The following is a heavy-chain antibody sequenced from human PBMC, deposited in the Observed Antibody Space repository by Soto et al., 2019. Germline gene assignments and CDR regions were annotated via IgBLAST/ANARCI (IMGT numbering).Heavy chain of an antibody. CDR1: GDSISTVDYF. D-gene: IGHD2-15*01. J-gene: IGHJ5*01. CDR3: ARGRYCLTGRCFPNWFDS. Sequence: KTSETLSLTCSVSGDSISTVDYFWAWVRQPPGQALEYIGYIYKSATTYYNPSSESRVAISLDTSKSQFSLNVTSLTAADTAVYFCARGRYCLTGRCFPNWFDSWGQGTLVTVSS. CDR2: IYKSATT. V-gene: IGHV4-30-4*01.